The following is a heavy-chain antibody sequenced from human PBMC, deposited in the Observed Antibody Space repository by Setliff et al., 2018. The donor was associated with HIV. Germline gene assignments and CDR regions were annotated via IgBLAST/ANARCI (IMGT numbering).Heavy chain of an antibody. V-gene: IGHV1-18*01. CDR2: ISGFNAKT. J-gene: IGHJ4*02. CDR3: ARDVGYCTATSCQTGFDY. D-gene: IGHD2-8*02. Sequence: ASVKVSCKASGYNFNTYGVSWVRQAPGQGPEWMGWISGFNAKTLYAPKFQDRVTLTTDTSTTTAHMELRSLRIDDTAIYYCARDVGYCTATSCQTGFDYWGQGTLVTVSS. CDR1: GYNFNTYG.